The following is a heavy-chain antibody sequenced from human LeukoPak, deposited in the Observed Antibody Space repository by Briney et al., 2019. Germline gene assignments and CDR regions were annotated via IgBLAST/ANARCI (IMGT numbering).Heavy chain of an antibody. CDR1: GGSISSSSYY. D-gene: IGHD2/OR15-2a*01. CDR3: ARADHSMGDY. J-gene: IGHJ4*02. V-gene: IGHV4-39*07. Sequence: SETLSLTCTVSGGSISSSSYYWGWIRQPPGKGLEWIGSIYHSGSTYSNPSLKIRVTISVDTSKNQFSLKLSSVTAADTAVYYCARADHSMGDYWGQGTLVTVSS. CDR2: IYHSGST.